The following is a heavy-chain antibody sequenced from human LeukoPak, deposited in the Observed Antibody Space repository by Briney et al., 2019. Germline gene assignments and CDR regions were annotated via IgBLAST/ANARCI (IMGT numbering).Heavy chain of an antibody. CDR1: GGTFSSYA. Sequence: ASVKVSCKASGGTFSSYAISWVRQAPGQGLEWMGWINPNSGGTNHAQKLQGRVTMTTDTSTSTAYMELRSLRSDDTAVYYCARVQAAAADAFDIWGQGTMVTVSS. V-gene: IGHV1-18*01. D-gene: IGHD6-13*01. J-gene: IGHJ3*02. CDR3: ARVQAAAADAFDI. CDR2: INPNSGGT.